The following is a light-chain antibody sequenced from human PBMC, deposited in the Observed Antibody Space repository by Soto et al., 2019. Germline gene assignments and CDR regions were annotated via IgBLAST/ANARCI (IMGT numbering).Light chain of an antibody. CDR2: GAS. CDR1: QSVSSN. Sequence: EIVMTQSPATLSVSPGERATLSCRASQSVSSNLAGYQQKPGRAPRLLIYGASTRATGIPARFSGSGSGTEFTLTISSLQSEDFAVYYCQQYNNWPSLTFGGGTKVEIK. CDR3: QQYNNWPSLT. J-gene: IGKJ4*01. V-gene: IGKV3-15*01.